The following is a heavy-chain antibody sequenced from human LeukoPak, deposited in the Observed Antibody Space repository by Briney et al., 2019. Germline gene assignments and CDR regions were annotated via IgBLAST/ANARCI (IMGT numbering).Heavy chain of an antibody. CDR3: ARDYQGSPPY. CDR1: GGSISSSSYY. J-gene: IGHJ4*02. CDR2: IYYSGST. Sequence: SETLSLTCTVSGGSISSSSYYWGWIRQPPGKGLEWIGSIYYSGSTYYNPSLKSRVTISVDTSKNQFSLKLSSVTAADTAVYYCARDYQGSPPYWGQGTLVTVSS. V-gene: IGHV4-39*07. D-gene: IGHD1-26*01.